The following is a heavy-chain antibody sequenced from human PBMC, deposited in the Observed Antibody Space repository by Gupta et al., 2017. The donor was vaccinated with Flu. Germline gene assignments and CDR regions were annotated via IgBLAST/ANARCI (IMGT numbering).Heavy chain of an antibody. CDR2: IIASSLTI. CDR3: VRDGHRGYDFDY. CDR1: GFNFSNYH. Sequence: EVHLVESGGGLIQPGGSLRLSCAASGFNFSNYHMHWVRQAPGQGLEWLSYIIASSLTIYYADSVKGRFTISRDNAKNSLYLQMNSLRDEDTAVYYCVRDGHRGYDFDYWGQGTLVTVSS. V-gene: IGHV3-48*02. J-gene: IGHJ4*02. D-gene: IGHD3-22*01.